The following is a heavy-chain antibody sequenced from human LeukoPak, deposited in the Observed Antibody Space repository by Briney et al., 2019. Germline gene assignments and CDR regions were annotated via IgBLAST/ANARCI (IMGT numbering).Heavy chain of an antibody. CDR2: IKQDGSEK. Sequence: GGSLRLSCAASGFSFTTYWMSWVRQAPGKGLGWVANIKQDGSEKCYVDSVKGRFTISRDNAKNSLSLQVNSLRVEDTAVYYCAKLAKHFYGSETYYFFEHWGQGTPVTASS. CDR1: GFSFTTYW. D-gene: IGHD3-10*01. V-gene: IGHV3-7*01. J-gene: IGHJ4*02. CDR3: AKLAKHFYGSETYYFFEH.